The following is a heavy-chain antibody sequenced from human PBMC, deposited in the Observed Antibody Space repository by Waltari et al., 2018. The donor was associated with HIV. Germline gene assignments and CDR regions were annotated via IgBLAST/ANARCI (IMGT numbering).Heavy chain of an antibody. D-gene: IGHD6-13*01. V-gene: IGHV4-34*01. CDR3: ARGTSIEAAGTGWCFDL. CDR2: INHSGST. Sequence: QVHLQQWGAGLLKPSETLSLTCTVYGGSFIGYSWSWIRQAPGRGLEWIGDINHSGSTNNNPSLKSRVTMSVDTSKNEFSLKLSSVTAADTAIYYCARGTSIEAAGTGWCFDLWGRGTLVSVSS. J-gene: IGHJ2*01. CDR1: GGSFIGYS.